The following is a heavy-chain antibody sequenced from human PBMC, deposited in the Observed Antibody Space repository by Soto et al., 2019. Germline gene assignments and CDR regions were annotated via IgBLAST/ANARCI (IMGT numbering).Heavy chain of an antibody. D-gene: IGHD2-2*01. CDR2: ISGDGSST. CDR3: AKDWSPVVAVTNFDY. V-gene: IGHV3-74*01. Sequence: EVQLVESGGGLVQPGGSLRLSCAASGFTFSIYWMHWVRQAPGKGLEWVSRISGDGSSTSNADPVKGRFTISRDNAKNTLYLEMNSLRAEDTAVYYCAKDWSPVVAVTNFDYWGQGTLVTVSS. J-gene: IGHJ4*02. CDR1: GFTFSIYW.